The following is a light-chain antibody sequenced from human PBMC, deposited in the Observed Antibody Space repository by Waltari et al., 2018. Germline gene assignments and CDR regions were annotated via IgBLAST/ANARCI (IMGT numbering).Light chain of an antibody. Sequence: EIVLTQSPATLSLSPGARATLSCRASQSVNWYLAWYQQRPGQGPRLLIYDTSNRATGIPARFSCSGSETDFTLTISSLEPEDSAVYYCQNHERLPATFGQGTRVEIK. V-gene: IGKV3-11*01. CDR1: QSVNWY. CDR2: DTS. J-gene: IGKJ1*01. CDR3: QNHERLPAT.